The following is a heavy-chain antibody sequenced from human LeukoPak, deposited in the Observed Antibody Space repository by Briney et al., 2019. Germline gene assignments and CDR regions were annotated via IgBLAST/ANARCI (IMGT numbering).Heavy chain of an antibody. CDR2: INPMSGDT. Sequence: ASVKVSCKASGYTLTGYHVHWVRQAPGQGLEWMGRINPMSGDTNYAQSFQGRVTMTRDTSVNTAYMELSGLTSDDTAVYYCARGVAAYTYYADSSCYDWCQGTLLTVSS. CDR1: GYTLTGYH. V-gene: IGHV1-2*06. CDR3: ARGVAAYTYYADSSCYD. D-gene: IGHD3-22*01. J-gene: IGHJ4*02.